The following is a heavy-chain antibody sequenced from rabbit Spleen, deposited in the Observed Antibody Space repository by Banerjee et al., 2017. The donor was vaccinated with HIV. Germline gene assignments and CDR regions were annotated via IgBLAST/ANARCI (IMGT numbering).Heavy chain of an antibody. CDR1: GFTFSTYNM. CDR3: AGSAGGYFAYGDVDL. J-gene: IGHJ4*01. V-gene: IGHV1S45*01. D-gene: IGHD2-1*01. Sequence: QEQLEESGGGLVQPGGSLKLSCKASGFTFSTYNMNWVRQAPGKGLEWIGCIGAGCGSTYYANWAKGRFTISKPTATTVMLQKMNRPTAAAAAYYCAGSAGGYFAYGDVDLWGPGTLVTVS. CDR2: IGAGCGST.